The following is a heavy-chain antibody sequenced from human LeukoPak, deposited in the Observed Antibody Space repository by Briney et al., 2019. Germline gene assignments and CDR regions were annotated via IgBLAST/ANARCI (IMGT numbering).Heavy chain of an antibody. J-gene: IGHJ4*02. V-gene: IGHV4-39*01. Sequence: SETLSLTCTVSGGSISSSCYCWGWIRQPPGKGLERFGSIYYSGSTYYNPSLKSRVTISVDTSKNQYSLKLSAVTAADTAGYYCARRGGSGSYYQPNFDYWGQGTLVTVSS. D-gene: IGHD3-10*01. CDR2: IYYSGST. CDR1: GGSISSSCYC. CDR3: ARRGGSGSYYQPNFDY.